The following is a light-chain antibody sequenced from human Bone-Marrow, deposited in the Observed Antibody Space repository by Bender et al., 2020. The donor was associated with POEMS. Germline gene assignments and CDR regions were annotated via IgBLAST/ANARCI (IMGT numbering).Light chain of an antibody. CDR3: AVWDDSLNGWV. CDR1: SSNIGAHA. CDR2: SSH. Sequence: QSVLTQPPSASGTPGQRVTISCSGGSSNIGAHAVNWYQHLPGTAPKLLIYSSHRRPLEVPDRFSGSMSGTSASLAISGLQSEDEADYYCAVWDDSLNGWVFGGGTKLTVL. J-gene: IGLJ3*02. V-gene: IGLV1-44*01.